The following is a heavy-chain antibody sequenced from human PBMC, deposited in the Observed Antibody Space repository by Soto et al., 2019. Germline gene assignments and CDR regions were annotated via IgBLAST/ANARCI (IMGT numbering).Heavy chain of an antibody. CDR1: GFTFSSYW. D-gene: IGHD2-15*01. CDR2: INSDGSST. J-gene: IGHJ6*02. V-gene: IGHV3-74*01. Sequence: GGSLRLSCAASGFTFSSYWMHWVRQAPGKGLVWVSRINSDGSSTSYADSVKGRFTISRDNAKNTLYLQMNSLRAEDTAVYYCARVGDYYYYGMDVWGQGTTVTVS. CDR3: ARVGDYYYYGMDV.